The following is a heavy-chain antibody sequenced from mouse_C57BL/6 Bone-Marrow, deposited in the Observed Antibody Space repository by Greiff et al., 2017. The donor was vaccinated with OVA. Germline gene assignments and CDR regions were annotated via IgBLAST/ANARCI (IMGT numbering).Heavy chain of an antibody. Sequence: QVQLQQPGAELVQPGASVKLSCKASGYTFTSYWMHWVKQRPGRGLEWIGRIDPNSGGTKYNEKFKSKATLTVDKPSSTAYMQLSSLTSEDSAVYYCARGEDSTHWYFDVWGTGTTVTVSS. CDR2: IDPNSGGT. V-gene: IGHV1-72*01. CDR3: ARGEDSTHWYFDV. D-gene: IGHD2-5*01. J-gene: IGHJ1*03. CDR1: GYTFTSYW.